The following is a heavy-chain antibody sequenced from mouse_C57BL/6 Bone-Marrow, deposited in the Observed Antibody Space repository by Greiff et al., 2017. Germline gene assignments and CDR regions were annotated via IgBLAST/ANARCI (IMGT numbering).Heavy chain of an antibody. CDR2: IDPSDSYT. V-gene: IGHV1-59*01. Sequence: QVQLQQPGAELVRPGTSVKLSCKASGYTFTSYWMHWVKQRPGQGLEWIGVIDPSDSYTNYNQKFKGKATLTVATSSSTAYMQLSSLTSEDSAVYYCARPRRDWYFDVWGTGTTVTVSS. J-gene: IGHJ1*03. CDR3: ARPRRDWYFDV. CDR1: GYTFTSYW.